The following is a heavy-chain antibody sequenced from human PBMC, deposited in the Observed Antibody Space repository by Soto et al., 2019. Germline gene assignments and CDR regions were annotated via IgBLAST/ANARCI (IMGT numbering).Heavy chain of an antibody. CDR3: ARLDLHVDYYYYMDV. CDR2: IYYSGGT. Sequence: QLQLQESGPGLVKPSETLSLTCTVSGGSISSSSYYWGWIRQPPGKGLEWIGSIYYSGGTYYNPSLKSRVTISVDTSKNQFSLKLSSVTAADTAVYYCARLDLHVDYYYYMDVWGKGTTVTVSS. J-gene: IGHJ6*03. V-gene: IGHV4-39*01. CDR1: GGSISSSSYY.